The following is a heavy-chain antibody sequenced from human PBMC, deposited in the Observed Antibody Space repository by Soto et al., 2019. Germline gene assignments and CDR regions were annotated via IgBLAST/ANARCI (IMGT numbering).Heavy chain of an antibody. J-gene: IGHJ4*02. Sequence: GYTFSSFGVSWVRQAPGHGLEWVGWISSYNDDKKYADSVKGRFTISRDNAKNSLFLQMNSLRAEDTAVYYCAVVAATAHFDLWGQGTLVTVSS. V-gene: IGHV3-21*01. D-gene: IGHD2-15*01. CDR3: AVVAATAHFDL. CDR1: GYTFSSFG. CDR2: ISSYNDDK.